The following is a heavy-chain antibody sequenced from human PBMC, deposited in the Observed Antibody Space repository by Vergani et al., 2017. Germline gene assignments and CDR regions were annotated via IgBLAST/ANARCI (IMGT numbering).Heavy chain of an antibody. Sequence: QLQLQESGPGLVKPSETLFLICTVSGGSINPSGSFWGWIRQPPGKGLGWIGSINYVGRTYYIPSLQSRATGLVDTSKNQFSLNLTSVTAADTAVYYGARGRGDNWYFDLWGRGTLVTVSS. V-gene: IGHV4-39*01. CDR3: ARGRGDNWYFDL. CDR2: INYVGRT. CDR1: GGSINPSGSF. D-gene: IGHD3-10*01. J-gene: IGHJ2*01.